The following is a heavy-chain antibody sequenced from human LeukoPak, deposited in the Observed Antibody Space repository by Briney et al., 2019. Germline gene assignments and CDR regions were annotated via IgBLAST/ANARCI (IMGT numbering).Heavy chain of an antibody. CDR3: AGHYYYYYGMDV. CDR1: GFTFSSYA. Sequence: GGSLRLSCAASGFTFSSYAMHWVRQAPGRGLEGVAVISYDGSNKYYADSVKGRFTISRDNSKNTLYLQMNSLRAEDTAVYYCAGHYYYYYGMDVWGKGTTVTVSS. CDR2: ISYDGSNK. V-gene: IGHV3-30*04. J-gene: IGHJ6*04.